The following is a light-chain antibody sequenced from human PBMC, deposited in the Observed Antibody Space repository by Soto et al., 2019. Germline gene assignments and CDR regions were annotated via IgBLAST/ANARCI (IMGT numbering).Light chain of an antibody. J-gene: IGKJ1*01. CDR2: DAS. Sequence: DIQMTQSPSAMSASLGDRVTFTCRASQGISHYLAWFQQKPGEAPKRLIFDASTLQSGVPSRFSGSGSGTEFTLTIPNLQPEDFAVYYCQQYGSSPSTFGQGTK. V-gene: IGKV1-17*03. CDR1: QGISHY. CDR3: QQYGSSPST.